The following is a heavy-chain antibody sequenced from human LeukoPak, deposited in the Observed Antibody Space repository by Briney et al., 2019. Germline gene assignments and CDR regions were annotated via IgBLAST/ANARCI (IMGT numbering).Heavy chain of an antibody. CDR3: ARSFSSGWPYYYYYGMDV. V-gene: IGHV1-18*01. D-gene: IGHD6-19*01. CDR1: GYTFTSYG. J-gene: IGHJ6*02. CDR2: ISAYNGNT. Sequence: ASVKVSCKASGYTFTSYGISWVRQAPGQGLEWMGWISAYNGNTNYARKLQGRVTMTTDTSTSTAYMELRSLRSDDTAVYYRARSFSSGWPYYYYYGMDVWGQGTTVTVSS.